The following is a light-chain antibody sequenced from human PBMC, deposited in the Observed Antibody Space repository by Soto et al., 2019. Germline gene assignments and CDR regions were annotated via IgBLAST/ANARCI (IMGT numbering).Light chain of an antibody. V-gene: IGKV1-5*03. CDR1: QSVSNW. J-gene: IGKJ1*01. CDR3: QQYNSYST. Sequence: DIQMTQSPSTLSASVGDRVTITCRASQSVSNWLAWYQQKPGNAPKILIYKASSLESGVPSRFSGSGSGTKFTLTIASLQPDDFATYYCQQYNSYSTFGQGTKVDIK. CDR2: KAS.